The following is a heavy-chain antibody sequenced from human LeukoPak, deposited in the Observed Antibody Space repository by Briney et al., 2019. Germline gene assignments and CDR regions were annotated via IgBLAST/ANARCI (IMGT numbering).Heavy chain of an antibody. Sequence: SETLSLTCAVYGGSFSGYYWRWIRQPPGKGLEWIGEIDHSERTNYNPSLKSRVTISVDTSKNQFSLKLSSVTATDTAVYYCARVIGLRRWIDYWGQGTLVTVSS. D-gene: IGHD4-23*01. V-gene: IGHV4-34*01. CDR1: GGSFSGYY. CDR3: ARVIGLRRWIDY. J-gene: IGHJ4*02. CDR2: IDHSERT.